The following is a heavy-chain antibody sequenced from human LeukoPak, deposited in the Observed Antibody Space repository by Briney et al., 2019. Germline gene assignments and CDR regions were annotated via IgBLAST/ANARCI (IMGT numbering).Heavy chain of an antibody. J-gene: IGHJ4*02. Sequence: GGSLRLSCAASGFTFSGSAMYWVRQASGKGLEWVGRIRSKANSYATAYAASVKGRFTISRDDSKNTAYLQMNSLKTEDTAVYYCPHYYDSSGHGVDYWGQGTLVTVSS. CDR1: GFTFSGSA. CDR3: PHYYDSSGHGVDY. CDR2: IRSKANSYAT. V-gene: IGHV3-73*01. D-gene: IGHD3-22*01.